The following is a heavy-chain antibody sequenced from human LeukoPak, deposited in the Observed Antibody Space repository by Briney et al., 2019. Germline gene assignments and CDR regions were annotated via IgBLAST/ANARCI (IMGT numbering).Heavy chain of an antibody. D-gene: IGHD6-25*01. J-gene: IGHJ4*02. CDR2: ITGNGDYT. CDR1: GFTFSSYS. Sequence: HPGGSLRLSCAASGFTFSSYSMNWVRQAPGKGLERVAVITGNGDYTYYADSVKGRFTISRDNSKTTLFLQMSSLRAEDTAVYYCAAAGGSSGSYPLIYWGRGTLVTVSS. V-gene: IGHV3-23*01. CDR3: AAAGGSSGSYPLIY.